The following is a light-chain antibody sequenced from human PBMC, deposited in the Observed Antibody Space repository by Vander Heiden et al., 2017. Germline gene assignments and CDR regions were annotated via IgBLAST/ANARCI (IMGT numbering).Light chain of an antibody. J-gene: IGLJ2*01. CDR2: EGT. CDR1: GGSYNL. V-gene: IGLV2-23*01. Sequence: QSALTQPASVSGSPGQSIPISCGGSYNLVSWYQQHPAHAPKLMIYEGTNRPSGVSNRVSGSKSGNTAALTISGLQAEDDADYYCCSYAGSSTSFGGGTKLTVL. CDR3: CSYAGSSTS.